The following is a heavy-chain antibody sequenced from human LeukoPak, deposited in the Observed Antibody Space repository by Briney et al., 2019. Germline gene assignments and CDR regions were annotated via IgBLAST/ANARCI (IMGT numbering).Heavy chain of an antibody. D-gene: IGHD1-26*01. V-gene: IGHV3-7*01. CDR3: ALLVGATLDFDN. CDR1: GFTFSSYW. CDR2: IKQDGTEK. Sequence: GGSLRLSCVVSGFTFSSYWMSWVRQAPGKGLEWVANIKQDGTEKYYVDSVKGRFTVSRDNAKNSLYLQMNSLRAEDTALYYCALLVGATLDFDNWGQGTLVTVSS. J-gene: IGHJ4*02.